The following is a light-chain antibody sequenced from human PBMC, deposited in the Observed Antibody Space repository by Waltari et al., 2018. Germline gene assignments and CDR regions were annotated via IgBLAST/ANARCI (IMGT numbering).Light chain of an antibody. CDR3: EPGGHGTWV. CDR2: VNSDGSH. CDR1: TGPTSNF. Sequence: QLVLTQSPSASASLGASVRQTCPLTTGPTSNFIAWLQQRPERGPRYLMKVNSDGSHSKGDDIPNRFAGASSGAVRYRSISSRQCEDEVDYYCEPGGHGTWVFCGGTKVTFL. J-gene: IGLJ3*02. V-gene: IGLV4-69*01.